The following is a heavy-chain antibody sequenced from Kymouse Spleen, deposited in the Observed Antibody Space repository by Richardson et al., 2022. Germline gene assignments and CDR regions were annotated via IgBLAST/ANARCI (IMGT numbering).Heavy chain of an antibody. D-gene: IGHD7-27*02. CDR1: GGSISSSSYY. Sequence: QLQLQESGPGLVKPSETLSLTCTVSGGSISSSSYYWGWIRQPPGKGLEWIGSIYYSGSTYYNPSLKSRVTISVDTSKNQFSLKLSSVTAADTAVYYCARKLGIRKDAFDIWGQGTMVTVSS. J-gene: IGHJ3*02. CDR3: ARKLGIRKDAFDI. V-gene: IGHV4-39*01. CDR2: IYYSGST.